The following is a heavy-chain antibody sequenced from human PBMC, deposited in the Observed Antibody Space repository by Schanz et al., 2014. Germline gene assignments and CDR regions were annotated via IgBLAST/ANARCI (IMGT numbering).Heavy chain of an antibody. V-gene: IGHV3-23*01. J-gene: IGHJ4*02. Sequence: EVQLLESGGGLVQPGGSLRLSCAASGFTFSTYAMSWVRQAPGKGLEWVSGISGGGGTRNYADSVKGRFTISRDNSKNTLYLHMNTLRSEDTAVYYCAKDSTHIDIVLVPTAIDYWGQGTLVTVSS. D-gene: IGHD2-2*01. CDR3: AKDSTHIDIVLVPTAIDY. CDR1: GFTFSTYA. CDR2: ISGGGGTR.